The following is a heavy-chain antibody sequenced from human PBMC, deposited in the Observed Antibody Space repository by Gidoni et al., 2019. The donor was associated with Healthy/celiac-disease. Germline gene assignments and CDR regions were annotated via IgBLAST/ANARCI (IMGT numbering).Heavy chain of an antibody. J-gene: IGHJ4*02. D-gene: IGHD3-22*01. Sequence: QVQLQESGPGLVKPSGTLYLTCAVSGGSILSSNWWRWVRQPPGKGLEWIGEIYHSGSTNYNPSLKSRVTIAVDKSKNQFSLKRSSVTAADTAVYYCARADYYDSSGYYQLDYWGQGTLVTVSS. CDR2: IYHSGST. CDR3: ARADYYDSSGYYQLDY. CDR1: GGSILSSNW. V-gene: IGHV4-4*02.